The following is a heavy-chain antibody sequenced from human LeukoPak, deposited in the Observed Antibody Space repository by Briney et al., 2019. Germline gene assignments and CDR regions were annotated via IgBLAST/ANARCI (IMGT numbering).Heavy chain of an antibody. Sequence: GGSLRLPCAASGFTFSDYYMGWIRQAPGKGLEWISYISSGGTTIHYADSVKGRFTISRDNAKNSLYLQLSSLKTEDTAVYYCARDKQKIRTRDTSYFYFYYGMDVWGHGTTVTVSS. CDR1: GFTFSDYY. V-gene: IGHV3-11*01. CDR2: ISSGGTTI. D-gene: IGHD2-21*02. CDR3: ARDKQKIRTRDTSYFYFYYGMDV. J-gene: IGHJ6*02.